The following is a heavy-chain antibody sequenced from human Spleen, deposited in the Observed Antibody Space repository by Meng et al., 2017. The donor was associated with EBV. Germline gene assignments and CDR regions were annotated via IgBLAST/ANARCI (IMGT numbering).Heavy chain of an antibody. D-gene: IGHD6-25*01. J-gene: IGHJ5*02. Sequence: VRVKQWGGGLLKTWETLCLACAVYGGSLSSHYWGWLRQPPGKGLEWIGEINHSGSTNYKWSLESRVTISVDTSKTKLSLNLSSVTAADTAVYYCARSGIAAGVGWFDPWGQGTLVTVSS. V-gene: IGHV4-34*01. CDR3: ARSGIAAGVGWFDP. CDR1: GGSLSSHY. CDR2: INHSGST.